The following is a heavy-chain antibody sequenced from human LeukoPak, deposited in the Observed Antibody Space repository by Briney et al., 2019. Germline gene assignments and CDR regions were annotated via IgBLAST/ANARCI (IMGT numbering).Heavy chain of an antibody. Sequence: KPGGSLRLSCAASGFTFSSYSMNWVRQAPGKGLEWVSSINSSSSYIYYADSVKGRFTISRNNAKNSLYLQMNSLSAEDTAVYYCARALAVAGTKTGTSIGYWGQGTLVTVSS. V-gene: IGHV3-21*01. D-gene: IGHD6-19*01. CDR2: INSSSSYI. CDR3: ARALAVAGTKTGTSIGY. J-gene: IGHJ4*02. CDR1: GFTFSSYS.